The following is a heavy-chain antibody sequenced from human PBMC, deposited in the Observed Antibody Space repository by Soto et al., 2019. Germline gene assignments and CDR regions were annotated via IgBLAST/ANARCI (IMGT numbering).Heavy chain of an antibody. J-gene: IGHJ4*02. Sequence: GGSLRLSCTASGFMFGSYWMTWVRHVPGKGLQWVANIKRDGSEKYYVDFVKGRFTISRGNADNSVFLDMNNLRVDDTATYYCARVRATDYEIDYWGQGALVTVSS. CDR2: IKRDGSEK. D-gene: IGHD4-17*01. CDR1: GFMFGSYW. V-gene: IGHV3-7*03. CDR3: ARVRATDYEIDY.